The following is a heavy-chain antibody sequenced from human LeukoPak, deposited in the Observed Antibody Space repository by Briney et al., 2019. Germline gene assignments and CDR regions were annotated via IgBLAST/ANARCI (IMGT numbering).Heavy chain of an antibody. Sequence: GGSLRLSCAASGFTFSSYAMSWVRQAPGKGLEWVSSISGSGGSTYYADSVKGRFTLSRDNSKNTLYLQMNSLRAEDTAVYYCARDTDAFDIWGQGTMVTVSS. J-gene: IGHJ3*02. V-gene: IGHV3-23*01. CDR3: ARDTDAFDI. CDR1: GFTFSSYA. CDR2: ISGSGGST.